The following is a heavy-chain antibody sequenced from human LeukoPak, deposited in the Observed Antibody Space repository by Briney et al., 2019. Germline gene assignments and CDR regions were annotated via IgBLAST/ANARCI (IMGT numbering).Heavy chain of an antibody. CDR3: ARHSLDMMPPGQAFDI. CDR2: IYTSGYT. Sequence: PSETLSLTCTVSGGSISSGPYYWNWIRQPAGKGLEWIGRIYTSGYTNYNPSLKSRVTISVDTSKNQFSLKLSSVTAADTAVYYCARHSLDMMPPGQAFDIWGQGTMVTVSS. J-gene: IGHJ3*02. V-gene: IGHV4-61*02. D-gene: IGHD3-16*01. CDR1: GGSISSGPYY.